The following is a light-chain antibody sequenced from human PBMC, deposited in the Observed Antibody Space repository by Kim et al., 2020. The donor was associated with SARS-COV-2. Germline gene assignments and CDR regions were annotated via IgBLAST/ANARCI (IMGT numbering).Light chain of an antibody. J-gene: IGKJ2*03. Sequence: PAAISCRSSQSLLQSSGYIFLVCYLQRPGRSPPLLIYLSANRASGVPDRFSGRGSGTDFTLKISRVEAEDVGVYYCMQGLKYPYSLGQGTKLEI. CDR2: LSA. CDR3: MQGLKYPYS. CDR1: QSLLQSSGYIF. V-gene: IGKV2-28*01.